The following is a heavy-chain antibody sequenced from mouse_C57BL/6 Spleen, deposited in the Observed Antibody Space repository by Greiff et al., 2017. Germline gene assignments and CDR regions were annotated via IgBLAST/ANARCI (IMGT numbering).Heavy chain of an antibody. Sequence: VQLQQSGPELVKPGASVKISCKASGYAFSSSWMNWVKQRPGKGLEWIGRIYPGDGDTNYNGKFKGKATLTADKSSSTAYMQLSSLTSEDSAVDFCAREGVYYYGSSHAMDYWGQGTSVTVSS. CDR2: IYPGDGDT. CDR1: GYAFSSSW. CDR3: AREGVYYYGSSHAMDY. J-gene: IGHJ4*01. D-gene: IGHD1-1*01. V-gene: IGHV1-82*01.